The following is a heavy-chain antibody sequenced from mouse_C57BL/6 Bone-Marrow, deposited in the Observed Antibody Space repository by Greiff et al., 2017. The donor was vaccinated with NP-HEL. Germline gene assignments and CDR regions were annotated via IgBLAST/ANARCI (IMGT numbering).Heavy chain of an antibody. CDR2: IDPSDSYT. CDR3: ACGSSSLAY. V-gene: IGHV1-69*01. CDR1: GYTFTSYW. J-gene: IGHJ3*01. D-gene: IGHD1-1*01. Sequence: QVQLKQPGAELVMPGASVKLSCKASGYTFTSYWMHWVKQRPGQGLEWIGEIDPSDSYTNYNQKFKGKSTLTVDKSSSTAYMQLSSLTSEDSAVYYCACGSSSLAYWGQGTLVTVSA.